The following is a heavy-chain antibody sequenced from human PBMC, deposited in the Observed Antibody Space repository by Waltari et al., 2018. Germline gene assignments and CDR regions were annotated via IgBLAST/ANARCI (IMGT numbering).Heavy chain of an antibody. D-gene: IGHD3-22*01. J-gene: IGHJ2*01. CDR1: GGSISSGSYY. CDR3: ARGVSSGYTAYWYFDL. CDR2: IYTSGST. Sequence: QVQLQESGPGLVKPSQTLSLTCPVSGGSISSGSYYWSWFRQPAGKGLEWIGRIYTSGSTNYNPSLKSRVTISVDTSKNQFSLKLSSVTAADTAVYYCARGVSSGYTAYWYFDLWGRGTLVTVSS. V-gene: IGHV4-61*02.